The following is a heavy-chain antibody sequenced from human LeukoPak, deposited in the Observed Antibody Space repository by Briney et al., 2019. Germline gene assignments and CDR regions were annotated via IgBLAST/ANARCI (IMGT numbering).Heavy chain of an antibody. J-gene: IGHJ4*02. CDR1: GGSISNYY. D-gene: IGHD3-10*01. CDR3: AREYYYGSGSYPDY. V-gene: IGHV4-59*12. CDR2: IHYSGST. Sequence: SETLSLTCTVSGGSISNYYWSWIRQPPGKGLEWIGYIHYSGSTNYNPSLKSRVTISVDTSKNQFSLKLNSVTAADTAVYYCAREYYYGSGSYPDYWGQGTLVTVSS.